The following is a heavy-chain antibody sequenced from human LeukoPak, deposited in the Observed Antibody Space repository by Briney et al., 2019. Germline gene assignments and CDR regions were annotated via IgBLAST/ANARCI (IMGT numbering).Heavy chain of an antibody. J-gene: IGHJ5*02. D-gene: IGHD2-15*01. Sequence: PSETLSLTCAVSGGSISSGGYSWSWIRQPPGKGPEWIGYIYHSGSTYYNPSLKSRVTISVDRSRNQFSLKLSSVTAADTAVYYCARAVVVAATPSNWFDPWGQGTLVTVSS. CDR1: GGSISSGGYS. CDR2: IYHSGST. CDR3: ARAVVVAATPSNWFDP. V-gene: IGHV4-30-2*01.